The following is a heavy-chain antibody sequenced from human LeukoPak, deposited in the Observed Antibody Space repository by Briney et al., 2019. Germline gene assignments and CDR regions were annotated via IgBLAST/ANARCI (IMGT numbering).Heavy chain of an antibody. D-gene: IGHD3-10*01. Sequence: PGGSLRLSCAASGFTFSSYWMHWVRQPPGKGLEWIGEIYHSGSTNYNPSLKSRVTISVDKSKNQFSLKLSSVTAADTAVYYCARMGDPLPFYGSGSYLDYWGQGTLVTVSS. CDR1: GFTFSSYW. J-gene: IGHJ4*02. V-gene: IGHV4-4*02. CDR2: IYHSGST. CDR3: ARMGDPLPFYGSGSYLDY.